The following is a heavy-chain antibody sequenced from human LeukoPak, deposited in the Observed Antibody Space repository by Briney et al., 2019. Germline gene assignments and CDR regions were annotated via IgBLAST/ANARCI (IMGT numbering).Heavy chain of an antibody. D-gene: IGHD1-26*01. CDR2: ISGGGGST. V-gene: IGHV3-23*01. CDR3: ATTGYSIRNY. J-gene: IGHJ4*02. CDR1: GFTFSSLA. Sequence: GGSLRLSCAASGFTFSSLAMSWVRQAPGKGLEWVSAISGGGGSTYYADSVRGRFTISRGNSKNTLYLQMNSLRVEDTAVYYCATTGYSIRNYWGQGTLVTVSS.